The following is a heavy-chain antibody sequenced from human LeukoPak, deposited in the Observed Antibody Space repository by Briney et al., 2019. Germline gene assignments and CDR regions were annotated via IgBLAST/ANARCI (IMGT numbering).Heavy chain of an antibody. J-gene: IGHJ6*02. CDR2: ISAYNGNT. V-gene: IGHV1-18*01. D-gene: IGHD3-3*01. CDR1: GYTFTSYG. CDR3: ARDGPSNYDFWSRLLYYYYGMDV. Sequence: ASVRVSCKASGYTFTSYGISWVRQAPGQGLEWMGWISAYNGNTNYAQKLQGRVTMTTDTSTSTAYMELRSLRSADTAVYSCARDGPSNYDFWSRLLYYYYGMDVWGPGTTVTVSS.